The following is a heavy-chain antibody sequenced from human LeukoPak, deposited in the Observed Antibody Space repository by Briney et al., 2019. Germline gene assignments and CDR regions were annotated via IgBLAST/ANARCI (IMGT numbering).Heavy chain of an antibody. CDR2: IYYSGST. Sequence: SATLSLTCTVSDGSISSYYWNLIRQPPGKVLWLIGYIYYSGSTNYNPSLKSQVTISVDTSKNQFSLKLSSVTAADTAVYYCAGRLWRRDGYNLSAFDIWGQGTMVTVSS. CDR3: AGRLWRRDGYNLSAFDI. D-gene: IGHD5-24*01. V-gene: IGHV4-59*01. CDR1: DGSISSYY. J-gene: IGHJ3*02.